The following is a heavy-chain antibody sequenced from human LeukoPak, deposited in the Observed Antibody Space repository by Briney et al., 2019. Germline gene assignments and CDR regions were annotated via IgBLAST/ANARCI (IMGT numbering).Heavy chain of an antibody. J-gene: IGHJ4*02. CDR1: GFTFSSYW. CDR3: AKKVYSGSYSAFDY. D-gene: IGHD1-26*01. CDR2: ISGSGGST. Sequence: GGSLRLSCAASGFTFSSYWMSWVRQAPGKGLEWVSAISGSGGSTYYADSVKGRFTISRDNSKNTLYLQMNSLRAEDTAVYYCAKKVYSGSYSAFDYWGQGTLVTVSS. V-gene: IGHV3-23*01.